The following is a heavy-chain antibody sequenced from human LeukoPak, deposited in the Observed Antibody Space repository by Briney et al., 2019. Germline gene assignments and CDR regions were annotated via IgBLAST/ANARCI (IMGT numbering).Heavy chain of an antibody. CDR3: AKTGDGSGWPYDY. V-gene: IGHV4-34*01. CDR1: GGSFSGYY. CDR2: INHSGST. D-gene: IGHD6-19*01. Sequence: PSETLSLTCAVYGGSFSGYYWSWIRQPPGKGLEWIGEINHSGSTNYNPSLKSRVTISVDTSKSQFSLKLSSVTAADTAVYYCAKTGDGSGWPYDYWGQRTLVTVSS. J-gene: IGHJ4*02.